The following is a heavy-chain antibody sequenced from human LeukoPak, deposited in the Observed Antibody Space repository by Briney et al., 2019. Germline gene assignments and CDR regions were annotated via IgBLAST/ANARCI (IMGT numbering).Heavy chain of an antibody. J-gene: IGHJ4*02. V-gene: IGHV4-31*03. D-gene: IGHD3-9*01. CDR1: GGSISSGGYY. CDR3: ARADILTGYYDY. CDR2: IYYSGST. Sequence: PSETLSLTCTVSGGSISSGGYYWSWLRQHPGKGLEWIGYIYYSGSTYYNPSLKSRVTISVDTSKNQFSLKLSSVTAADTAVYYCARADILTGYYDYWGQGTLVTVSS.